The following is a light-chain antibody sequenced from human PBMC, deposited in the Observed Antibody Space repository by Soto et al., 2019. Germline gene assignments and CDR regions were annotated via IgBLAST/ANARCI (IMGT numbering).Light chain of an antibody. CDR2: AAS. J-gene: IGKJ3*01. CDR1: QGISSY. CDR3: QQDYSYPFT. Sequence: VRLNSASSSLSVSTRGRGTNIRWASQGISSYLPWYQQKPGKAPKLLIYAASTLQSGVPSRFSGSGSGTDFTLTISSLQSEDFATYYCQQDYSYPFTFGPGTKVDIK. V-gene: IGKV1-8*01.